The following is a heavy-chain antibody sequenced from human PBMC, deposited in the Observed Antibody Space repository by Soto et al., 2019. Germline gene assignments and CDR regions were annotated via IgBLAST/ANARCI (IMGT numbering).Heavy chain of an antibody. CDR2: IYYSGST. CDR3: AREGDYVAVSNAFDI. D-gene: IGHD4-17*01. V-gene: IGHV4-31*03. Sequence: QVQLQESGPGLVKPSQTLSLTCTVSGGSISSGGYSWSWIRQHPGKGLEWIGYIYYSGSTYYNPSLKSRVTISVDTSKNQFSLKLSSVTAADTAVYYCAREGDYVAVSNAFDIWGQGTMVTVSS. CDR1: GGSISSGGYS. J-gene: IGHJ3*02.